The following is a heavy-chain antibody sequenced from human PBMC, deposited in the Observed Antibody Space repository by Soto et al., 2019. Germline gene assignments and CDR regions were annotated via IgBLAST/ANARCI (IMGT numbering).Heavy chain of an antibody. Sequence: PGESLKISCKGSGYSFTSYWIGWVRQMPGKGLEWMGIIYPGDSDTRYSPSFQGQVTISADKSISTAYLQWSSLKASDTAMYYCARLHDSVDTAMVSYYYGMDVWGQGTTVTVSS. V-gene: IGHV5-51*01. D-gene: IGHD5-18*01. CDR1: GYSFTSYW. CDR2: IYPGDSDT. CDR3: ARLHDSVDTAMVSYYYGMDV. J-gene: IGHJ6*02.